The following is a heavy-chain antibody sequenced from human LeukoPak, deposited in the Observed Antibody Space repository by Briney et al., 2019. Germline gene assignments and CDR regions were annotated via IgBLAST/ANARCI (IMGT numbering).Heavy chain of an antibody. J-gene: IGHJ4*02. D-gene: IGHD6-19*01. CDR1: GFPFDNYG. CDR3: ARDGPVAGVELDQ. CDR2: ITWNGGIT. V-gene: IGHV3-20*04. Sequence: GGSLRLSCAASGFPFDNYGMAWVRQGPGKGLEWVSGITWNGGITAYADSVKGRFTISRDNAKNSLYLQMTSLRAEDTALYYRARDGPVAGVELDQWGQGTLVTVSS.